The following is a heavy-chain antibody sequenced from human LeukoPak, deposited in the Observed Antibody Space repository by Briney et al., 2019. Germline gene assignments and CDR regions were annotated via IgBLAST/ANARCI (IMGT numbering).Heavy chain of an antibody. V-gene: IGHV1-8*01. Sequence: GASVKVSCKASGYTFISYDINWVRQATGQGLEWMGWMNPNSGNTGLAQKFQGRVTMTRNTSINTAYMEVSSLRSEDTAVFYCARGMMVALGYWGQGTLVTVSS. CDR2: MNPNSGNT. CDR1: GYTFISYD. CDR3: ARGMMVALGY. D-gene: IGHD2-15*01. J-gene: IGHJ4*02.